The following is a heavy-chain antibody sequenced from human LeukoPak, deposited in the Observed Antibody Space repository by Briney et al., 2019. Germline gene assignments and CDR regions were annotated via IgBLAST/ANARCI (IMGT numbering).Heavy chain of an antibody. D-gene: IGHD6-19*01. V-gene: IGHV3-30*04. CDR2: ISYDGSNK. J-gene: IGHJ4*02. CDR1: GFTFSSYA. Sequence: PGGSLRLSCAASGFTFSSYAMHWVRQAPGKGLEWVAVISYDGSNKYYADSVKGRFTISRDNSKNTLYLQMNSLRAEDTAVYYCAKSGYSSGWYWLIDYWGQGTLVTVSS. CDR3: AKSGYSSGWYWLIDY.